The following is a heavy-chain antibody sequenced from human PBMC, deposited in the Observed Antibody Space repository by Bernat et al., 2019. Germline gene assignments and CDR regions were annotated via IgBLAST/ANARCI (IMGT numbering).Heavy chain of an antibody. CDR3: ARDRGYCSSTSCHSAYYYYGMDV. CDR1: GDSVSSNSAA. D-gene: IGHD2-2*01. V-gene: IGHV6-1*01. J-gene: IGHJ6*02. CDR2: TYYWSKWYN. Sequence: QVQLQQSGPGLVKPSQTLSLTCAISGDSVSSNSAAWNWIRQSPSRGLEWLGRTYYWSKWYNDYAVSVKSRITINPDTSKNQFSLQLNSVTPEDTAVYYCARDRGYCSSTSCHSAYYYYGMDVWGQGTTVTVSS.